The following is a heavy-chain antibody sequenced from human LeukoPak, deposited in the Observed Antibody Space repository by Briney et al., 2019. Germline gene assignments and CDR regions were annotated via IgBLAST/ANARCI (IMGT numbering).Heavy chain of an antibody. V-gene: IGHV4-59*12. CDR3: TRRRNYLSHFDY. CDR1: GDSINNYY. CDR2: IHHSGST. Sequence: SETLSLTCTVSGDSINNYYWSWIRQPPGKGLEWIGYIHHSGSTNYNPSLKSRVTISVDTPKNQFSLKLSSVTAADTAVYYCTRRRNYLSHFDYWGQGTLVTVSS. D-gene: IGHD1-7*01. J-gene: IGHJ4*02.